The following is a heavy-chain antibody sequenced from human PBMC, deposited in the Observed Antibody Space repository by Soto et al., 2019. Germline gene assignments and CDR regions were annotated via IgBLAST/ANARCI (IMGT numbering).Heavy chain of an antibody. J-gene: IGHJ5*02. D-gene: IGHD6-6*01. CDR1: GYTFTSYA. Sequence: ASVKVSCKASGYTFTSYAMHWVRQAPGQRLEWMGWINAGNGNTKYSQKFQGRVTITRDTSASTAYMELNSLRAEDTAVYYCAKGPTSDSSIAALTPWFDPWGQGTLVTVSS. CDR2: INAGNGNT. V-gene: IGHV1-3*01. CDR3: AKGPTSDSSIAALTPWFDP.